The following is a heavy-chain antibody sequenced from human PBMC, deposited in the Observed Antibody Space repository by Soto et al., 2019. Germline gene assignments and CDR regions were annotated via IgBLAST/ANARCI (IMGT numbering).Heavy chain of an antibody. D-gene: IGHD3-22*01. Sequence: EVQLVESGGGLVQPGGSLRLSCAASGFTFSGSSMHWVRQASGKGLEWVARSRSKANNYATTYAASVKGRFTISRDESKNTTYLQMNSLKTEDTALHYCASLIYDSSNFYDNDYWGQGTLVTVSS. CDR2: SRSKANNYAT. V-gene: IGHV3-73*02. J-gene: IGHJ4*02. CDR1: GFTFSGSS. CDR3: ASLIYDSSNFYDNDY.